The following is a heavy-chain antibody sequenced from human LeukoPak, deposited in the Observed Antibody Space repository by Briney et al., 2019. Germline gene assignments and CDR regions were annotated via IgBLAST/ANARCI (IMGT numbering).Heavy chain of an antibody. CDR1: GYTFTGYY. D-gene: IGHD4-11*01. J-gene: IGHJ6*02. V-gene: IGHV1-2*02. CDR2: INPNSGGT. Sequence: GASVMVSCKASGYTFTGYYMHWVRQAPGQGLEWMGWINPNSGGTNYAQKLQGRVTMTTDTSTSTAYMELRSLRSDDTAVYYCARDSPYSNSAYYYYGMDVWGQGTTVTVSS. CDR3: ARDSPYSNSAYYYYGMDV.